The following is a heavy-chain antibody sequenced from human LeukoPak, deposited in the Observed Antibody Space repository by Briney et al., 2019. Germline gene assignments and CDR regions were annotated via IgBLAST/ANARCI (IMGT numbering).Heavy chain of an antibody. J-gene: IGHJ2*01. Sequence: ALVKVSCKASGYTFTGYYMHWVRQAPGQGLEWMGRINPNSGGTNYAQKFQGRVTMTRDTSISTAYMELSRLRSDDTAVYYCARGGSGWYYWYFDLWGRGALVTVSS. CDR2: INPNSGGT. D-gene: IGHD6-19*01. CDR1: GYTFTGYY. V-gene: IGHV1-2*06. CDR3: ARGGSGWYYWYFDL.